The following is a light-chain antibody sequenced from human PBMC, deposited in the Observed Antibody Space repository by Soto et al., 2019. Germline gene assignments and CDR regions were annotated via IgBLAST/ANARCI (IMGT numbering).Light chain of an antibody. CDR2: DAS. CDR3: QQYHNYPVT. CDR1: QEISNH. V-gene: IGKV1-16*02. Sequence: DIQMTQSPSSLSASVGDRVTITCRASQEISNHLAWFQQKPGKPPKSLIYDASSLQSGVPSKFSGSGSGTDCTLTISSLQPEDFATYYCQQYHNYPVTFGGGTKVEIK. J-gene: IGKJ4*01.